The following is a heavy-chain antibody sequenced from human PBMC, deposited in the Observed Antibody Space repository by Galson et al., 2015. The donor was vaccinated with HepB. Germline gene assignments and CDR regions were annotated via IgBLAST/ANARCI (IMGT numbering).Heavy chain of an antibody. CDR2: ISSSSSYI. V-gene: IGHV3-21*01. CDR1: GFTFSSYS. Sequence: SLRLSCAASGFTFSSYSMNWVRQAPGKGLEWVSSISSSSSYIYYADSVKGRFTISRDNAKNSLYLQMNSLRAEDTAVYYCARDEFRPSSGAMIVVASGGDAFDIWGQGTMVTVSS. D-gene: IGHD3-22*01. J-gene: IGHJ3*02. CDR3: ARDEFRPSSGAMIVVASGGDAFDI.